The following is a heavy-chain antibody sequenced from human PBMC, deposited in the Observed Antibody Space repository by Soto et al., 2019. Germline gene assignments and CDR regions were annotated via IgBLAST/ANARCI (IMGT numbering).Heavy chain of an antibody. CDR1: GGTFSSYA. CDR2: IIPIFGTA. CDR3: ARDNTRYCGVDCLYYGMDV. Sequence: SVKVSCKASGGTFSSYAISWVRQAPGQGLEWMGGIIPIFGTANYAQKFQGRVTITADESTSTAYMELSSLRSEDTAVYYCARDNTRYCGVDCLYYGMDVWGQGTTVTVSS. D-gene: IGHD2-21*02. J-gene: IGHJ6*02. V-gene: IGHV1-69*13.